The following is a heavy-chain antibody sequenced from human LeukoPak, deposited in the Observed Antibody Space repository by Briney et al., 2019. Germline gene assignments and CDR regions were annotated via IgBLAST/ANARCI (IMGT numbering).Heavy chain of an antibody. D-gene: IGHD3-3*01. CDR1: GFTVSSNY. V-gene: IGHV3-66*01. J-gene: IGHJ3*02. Sequence: GGSLRLSCAASGFTVSSNYMPWVRQAPGKGLEWVSVIYSGGSTYYADSVKGRFTISRDNSKNTLYLQMNSLRAEDTAVYYCARVRRANDAFDIWGQGTMVTVSS. CDR2: IYSGGST. CDR3: ARVRRANDAFDI.